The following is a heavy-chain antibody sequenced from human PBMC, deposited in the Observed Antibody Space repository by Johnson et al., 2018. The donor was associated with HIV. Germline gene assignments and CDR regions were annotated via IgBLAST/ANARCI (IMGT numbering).Heavy chain of an antibody. CDR2: ISFDGGTK. D-gene: IGHD1-1*01. J-gene: IGHJ3*02. CDR3: ARDVTAGNDAFDI. V-gene: IGHV3-30*14. CDR1: GFTFGSYA. Sequence: QVQLVESGGGVVRPGGSLRLSCATSGFTFGSYAMHWVRHAPGKGLEWVALISFDGGTKYYADSVKGRLTLSRDNSNNTLYLQMNSLRAEDTAVYYCARDVTAGNDAFDIWGQGTMVTVSS.